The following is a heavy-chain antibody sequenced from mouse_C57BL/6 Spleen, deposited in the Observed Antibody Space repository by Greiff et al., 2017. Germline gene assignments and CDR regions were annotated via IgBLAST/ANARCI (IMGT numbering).Heavy chain of an antibody. J-gene: IGHJ2*01. V-gene: IGHV1-26*01. Sequence: VQLQQSGPELVKPGASVKISCKASGYTFTDYYMNWVKQSHGKSLEWIGDINPNNGGTSYNQKFKGKATLTVDKSSSTAYMELRSLTSEDSAVYYCAPYDFAYWGQGTTLTVSS. CDR3: APYDFAY. CDR2: INPNNGGT. CDR1: GYTFTDYY.